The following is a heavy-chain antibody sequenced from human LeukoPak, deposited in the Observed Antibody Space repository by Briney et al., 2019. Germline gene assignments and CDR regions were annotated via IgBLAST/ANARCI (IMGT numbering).Heavy chain of an antibody. D-gene: IGHD5-24*01. CDR1: GYTLTELS. V-gene: IGHV1-24*01. J-gene: IGHJ4*02. CDR3: ATYLRIIGRWLQYY. CDR2: FDPEDGET. Sequence: GASVKVSCKVSGYTLTELSMHWVRQAPGKGLEWMGGFDPEDGETIYAQKFQGRVTMTEDTSTDTAYMELSSLRPEDTAVYYCATYLRIIGRWLQYYWGQGTLVTVSS.